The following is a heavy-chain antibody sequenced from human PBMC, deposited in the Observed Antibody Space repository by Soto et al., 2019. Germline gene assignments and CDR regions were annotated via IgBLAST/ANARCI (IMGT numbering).Heavy chain of an antibody. D-gene: IGHD4-17*01. Sequence: QVQLVQSGAEVKKPGSSVKVSCKASGGTFSSYAISWVRQAPGQGLEWMGGIIPIFGTANYAQKFQGRVTITADEYTRTAYMELSILRYEDTDDYSGARASADDGLNPWGQGTLVTVSS. CDR3: ARASADDGLNP. CDR2: IIPIFGTA. V-gene: IGHV1-69*01. J-gene: IGHJ5*02. CDR1: GGTFSSYA.